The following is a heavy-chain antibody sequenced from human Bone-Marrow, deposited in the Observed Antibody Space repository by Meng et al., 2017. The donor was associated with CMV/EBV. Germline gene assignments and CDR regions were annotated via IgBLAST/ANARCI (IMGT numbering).Heavy chain of an antibody. V-gene: IGHV3-48*03. CDR1: GFIFSNYE. D-gene: IGHD4-11*01. J-gene: IGHJ6*02. CDR3: ARDQATVHSYGMDV. CDR2: ISNAGRTI. Sequence: LSLTCAASGFIFSNYEMNWVRQAPGKGLEWVSYISNAGRTIHFADSVKGRFTISRDNAKNSLYLQMNSLRAEDTAVYYCARDQATVHSYGMDVWGQGTSVTVSS.